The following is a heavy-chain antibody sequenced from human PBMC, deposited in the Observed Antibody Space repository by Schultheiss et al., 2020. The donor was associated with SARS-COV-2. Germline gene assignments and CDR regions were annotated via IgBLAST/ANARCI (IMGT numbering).Heavy chain of an antibody. Sequence: ASVKVSCKASGYTFTNHGISWVRQAPGQGLEWMGWISAYNGNTGYPQKFQGRVTMTTDTSTSTAYMELRSLRSDDTAVYYCARDRAPYYYDSSGYYADYWGQGTLVTVSS. V-gene: IGHV1-18*01. D-gene: IGHD3-22*01. J-gene: IGHJ4*02. CDR3: ARDRAPYYYDSSGYYADY. CDR2: ISAYNGNT. CDR1: GYTFTNHG.